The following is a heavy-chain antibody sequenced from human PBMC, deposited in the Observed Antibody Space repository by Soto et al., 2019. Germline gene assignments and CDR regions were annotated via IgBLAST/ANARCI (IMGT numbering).Heavy chain of an antibody. CDR3: AGDYYDSSGYSEYFQH. Sequence: GGSLRLSCAASGFTFSSYEMNWVRQAPGKGLEWVSYISSSGSTIYYADSVKGRFTISRDNAKNSLYLQMNSLRADDTAVYYCAGDYYDSSGYSEYFQHWGQGTLVTVSS. J-gene: IGHJ1*01. CDR2: ISSSGSTI. V-gene: IGHV3-48*03. CDR1: GFTFSSYE. D-gene: IGHD3-22*01.